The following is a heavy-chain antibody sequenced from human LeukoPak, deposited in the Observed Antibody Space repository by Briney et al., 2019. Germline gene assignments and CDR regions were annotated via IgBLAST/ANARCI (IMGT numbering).Heavy chain of an antibody. Sequence: PGGSLRLSCAASGFTFSSYSMNWVRQAPGKGLEWVSYISSSSSTIYYADSVKGRFTISRDNAKNSLYLQMNSLRAEDTAVYYCAREGPPWRWEPPYYYYYYGMDVWGQGTTVTVSS. CDR2: ISSSSSTI. CDR3: AREGPPWRWEPPYYYYYYGMDV. V-gene: IGHV3-48*01. J-gene: IGHJ6*02. D-gene: IGHD1-26*01. CDR1: GFTFSSYS.